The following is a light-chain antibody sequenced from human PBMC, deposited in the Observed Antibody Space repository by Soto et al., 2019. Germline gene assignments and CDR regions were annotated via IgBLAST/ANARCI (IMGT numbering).Light chain of an antibody. V-gene: IGKV2-24*01. CDR1: QRLVHSDGNTY. J-gene: IGKJ2*01. Sequence: DIVRTQTPLFSPVTLGQPASIACRSSQRLVHSDGNTYLSWLQQRPGQPPRLLIYKISNRFFGVPAIFSGSGAGTDLTLRIIRVEAEDLGIYYCMQVTPFPYTVGQGSKLEI. CDR2: KIS. CDR3: MQVTPFPYT.